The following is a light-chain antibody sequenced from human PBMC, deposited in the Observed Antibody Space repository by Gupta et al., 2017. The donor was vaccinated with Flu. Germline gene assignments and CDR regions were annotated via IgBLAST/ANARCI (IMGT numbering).Light chain of an antibody. CDR1: QSVSSY. V-gene: IGKV3-11*01. CDR2: DAS. J-gene: IGKJ1*01. Sequence: GERATLSCRASQSVSSYLAWYQQKPGQAPRLLIYDASNRATGIPARFSGSGSGTDFTLTISSLEPEDFAVYYCQQRSNWPPTFGQGTKVEIE. CDR3: QQRSNWPPT.